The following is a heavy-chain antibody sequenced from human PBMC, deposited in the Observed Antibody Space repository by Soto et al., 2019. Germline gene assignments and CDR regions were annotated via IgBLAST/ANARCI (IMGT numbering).Heavy chain of an antibody. J-gene: IGHJ4*02. CDR2: IYYSGST. CDR3: ARRSLGYCSGGSCYRGVFDY. Sequence: SETLSLTCTVSGGSISSYYWSWIRQPPGKGLEWIGYIYYSGSTNYNPSLKSRVTISVDTSKNQFSLKLSSVTAADTAVYYCARRSLGYCSGGSCYRGVFDYWGQGTLVTVSS. CDR1: GGSISSYY. D-gene: IGHD2-15*01. V-gene: IGHV4-59*12.